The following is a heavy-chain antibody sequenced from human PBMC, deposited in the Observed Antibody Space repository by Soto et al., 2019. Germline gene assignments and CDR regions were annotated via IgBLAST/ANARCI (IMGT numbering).Heavy chain of an antibody. D-gene: IGHD3-3*01. J-gene: IGHJ5*02. CDR1: GGSTSSYY. CDR2: IYYSGST. Sequence: SETLSLTCTVSGGSTSSYYWSWIRQPPGKGLEWIGYIYYSGSTNYNPSLKSRVTISVDTSKNQFSLKLSSVTAADTAVYYCARVSGYTRFLEWLLPGWFDPWGQGTLVTAPQ. V-gene: IGHV4-59*01. CDR3: ARVSGYTRFLEWLLPGWFDP.